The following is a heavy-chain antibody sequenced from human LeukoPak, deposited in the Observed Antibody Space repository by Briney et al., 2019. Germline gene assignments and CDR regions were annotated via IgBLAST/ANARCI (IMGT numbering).Heavy chain of an antibody. D-gene: IGHD2-15*01. CDR3: AKQLGYCSDGSCYFPY. Sequence: GGSLRLSCAASGFTFSNSAMSWVRQVPGKGLEWVSGISASGGSTYYADSVRGRFTISRDNSKSTLCLQMNSLRAEDTAVYYCAKQLGYCSDGSCYFPYWGQGTLVTVSS. J-gene: IGHJ4*02. CDR1: GFTFSNSA. CDR2: ISASGGST. V-gene: IGHV3-23*01.